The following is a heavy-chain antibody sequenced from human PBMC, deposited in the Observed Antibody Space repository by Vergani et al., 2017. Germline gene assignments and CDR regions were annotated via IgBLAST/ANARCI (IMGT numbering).Heavy chain of an antibody. CDR3: ARHDSGHYDASYYGLDV. CDR2: IYYTGSA. J-gene: IGHJ6*02. D-gene: IGHD3-9*01. CDR1: GGSISSSSHF. Sequence: QLQLHKLGPGLVKPSETLSLPCTLSGGSISSSSHFWGWLRQTPGKGLEWIGSIYYTGSAYYNPSLKSRVSISVDASKNQFSLKLSSVTAADSAVYYCARHDSGHYDASYYGLDVWGQGTTVTVSS. V-gene: IGHV4-39*01.